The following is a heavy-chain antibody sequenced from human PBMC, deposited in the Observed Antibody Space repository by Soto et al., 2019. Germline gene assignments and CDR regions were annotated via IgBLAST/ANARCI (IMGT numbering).Heavy chain of an antibody. V-gene: IGHV4-39*01. D-gene: IGHD4-17*01. J-gene: IGHJ4*02. CDR1: GGSVSSGSHY. Sequence: QLQLQESGPGLVKPSETLSLICTVSGGSVSSGSHYWVWIRQPPGKGLEWISSIIYSGRTYYNPSLKSRVTMSVDTSKNHFSLNLSSVTVADTAVYYCARHVGNYGEWAFEFWGQGNLVTVSS. CDR3: ARHVGNYGEWAFEF. CDR2: IIYSGRT.